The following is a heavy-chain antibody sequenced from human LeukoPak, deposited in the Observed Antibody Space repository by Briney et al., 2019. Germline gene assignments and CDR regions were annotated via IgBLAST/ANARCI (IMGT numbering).Heavy chain of an antibody. CDR2: IIPIFGTA. CDR3: ARVSNSQYYYYYYMDV. J-gene: IGHJ6*03. CDR1: GGTFSSYA. Sequence: SVKVSCKASGGTFSSYAISWMRQAPGQGLEWMGGIIPIFGTANYAQKFQGRVTITTDESTSTAYMELSSLRSEDTAVYYCARVSNSQYYYYYYMDVWGKGTTVTVSS. V-gene: IGHV1-69*05. D-gene: IGHD4-11*01.